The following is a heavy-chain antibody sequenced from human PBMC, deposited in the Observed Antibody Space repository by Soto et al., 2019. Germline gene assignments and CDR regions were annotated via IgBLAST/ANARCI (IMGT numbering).Heavy chain of an antibody. D-gene: IGHD2-2*01. CDR2: IIPILGIA. J-gene: IGHJ4*02. CDR3: AAKFNCSSTSCYGPSDY. V-gene: IGHV1-69*02. CDR1: GGTFSSYT. Sequence: QVQLVHSGAEVKKPGSSVKVSCKASGGTFSSYTISWVRQAPGQGLEWMGRIIPILGIANYAQKFQGRVTITADKSTSTAYMELSSLRSEDTAVYYCAAKFNCSSTSCYGPSDYWGQGTLVTVSS.